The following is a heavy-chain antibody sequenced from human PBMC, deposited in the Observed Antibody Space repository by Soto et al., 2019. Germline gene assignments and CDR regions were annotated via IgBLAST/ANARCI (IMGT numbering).Heavy chain of an antibody. V-gene: IGHV3-30*03. D-gene: IGHD2-21*02. CDR3: AREGVTAIRRPPDY. Sequence: QVQLVESGGGVVQPGRSLRLSCAASGFTFSSYGMHWVRQAPGKGLEWVAVISYDGSNTYYADSVKGRFTISRDNSKNTLYLQMNSLRAEDTAVYYCAREGVTAIRRPPDYWGQGTLVTVSS. J-gene: IGHJ4*02. CDR2: ISYDGSNT. CDR1: GFTFSSYG.